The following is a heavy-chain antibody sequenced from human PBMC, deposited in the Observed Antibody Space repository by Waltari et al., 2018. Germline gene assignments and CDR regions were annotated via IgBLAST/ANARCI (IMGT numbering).Heavy chain of an antibody. CDR1: GFTFSSYG. J-gene: IGHJ6*04. V-gene: IGHV3-74*01. CDR3: ARDHYYSKDV. Sequence: VQLVESGGGVVQPGRSLRLSCAASGFTFSSYGMHWVRQGPGKGLVWVSRIDNGDGSGTSYADSVKGRFTISRDNAKNTLYLQMNSLRAEDTGVYYCARDHYYSKDVWGTGTTVTVSS. CDR2: IDNGDGSGT.